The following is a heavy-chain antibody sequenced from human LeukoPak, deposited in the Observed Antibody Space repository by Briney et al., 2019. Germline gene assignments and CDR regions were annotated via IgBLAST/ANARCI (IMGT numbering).Heavy chain of an antibody. V-gene: IGHV1-18*01. Sequence: ASVKVSCKASGYTFTSYGISWVRQAPGQGLEWMGWISAYNGNTNYAQKLQGRVTMTTDTSTSTAYMELRSLRSDDTAVYYCARVDVRARTFGGVIVGDYYYGMDVWGQGTTVTVSS. J-gene: IGHJ6*02. CDR1: GYTFTSYG. CDR2: ISAYNGNT. D-gene: IGHD3-16*02. CDR3: ARVDVRARTFGGVIVGDYYYGMDV.